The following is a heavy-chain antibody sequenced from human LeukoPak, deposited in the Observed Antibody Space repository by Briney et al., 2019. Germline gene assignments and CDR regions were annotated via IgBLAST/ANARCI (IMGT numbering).Heavy chain of an antibody. Sequence: GSSVKVSCKASGGAFSSYAISWVRQAPGQGLEWMGRIIPILGIANYAQKFQGRVTITADKSTSTAYMELSSLRSEDTAVYYCAFFVSAAAGTPFDYWGQGTLVTVSS. CDR1: GGAFSSYA. CDR2: IIPILGIA. CDR3: AFFVSAAAGTPFDY. D-gene: IGHD6-13*01. J-gene: IGHJ4*02. V-gene: IGHV1-69*04.